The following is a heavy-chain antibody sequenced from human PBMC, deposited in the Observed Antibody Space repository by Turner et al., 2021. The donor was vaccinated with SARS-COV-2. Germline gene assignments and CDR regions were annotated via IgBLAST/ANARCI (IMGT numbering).Heavy chain of an antibody. CDR3: ATGYQLRVNWFDP. Sequence: QVQLVQSGAEVKKPGASVKVSCKISGYTLTELSMYWVRQATGKGREWMGGFDPEDGETIYAKNFQGRVTMTEDTSTDTAYMELSSLRSEDTAVYFCATGYQLRVNWFDPWGQGTLVTVSS. J-gene: IGHJ5*02. CDR2: FDPEDGET. D-gene: IGHD2-2*01. V-gene: IGHV1-24*01. CDR1: GYTLTELS.